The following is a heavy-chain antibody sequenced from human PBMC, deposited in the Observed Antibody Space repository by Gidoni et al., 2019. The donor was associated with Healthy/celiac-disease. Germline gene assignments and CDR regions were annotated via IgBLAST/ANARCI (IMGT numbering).Heavy chain of an antibody. V-gene: IGHV3-15*01. CDR3: TTTTTVTTEFLF. J-gene: IGHJ4*02. CDR2: IKSKTDGGTT. CDR1: GFTFSNAW. Sequence: EVQLVESGGGLVKPGGSLRLPCAASGFTFSNAWMSWFRQAPGKGLEWVGRIKSKTDGGTTDYAAPVKGRFTISRDDSKNTLYLQMNSLKTEDTAVYYCTTTTTVTTEFLFWGQGTLVTVSS. D-gene: IGHD4-17*01.